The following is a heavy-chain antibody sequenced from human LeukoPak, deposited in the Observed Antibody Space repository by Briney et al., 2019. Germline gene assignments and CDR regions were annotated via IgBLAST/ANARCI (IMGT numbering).Heavy chain of an antibody. J-gene: IGHJ4*02. Sequence: GGSLRLSCAASGFTFSSYGMHWVRQAPGKGLEWVAFIRYDGSNKYYADSVKGRFTISRDNSKNTLYLQMNSLSAEDTAVYYCAKDREMDCSSPSCKPLDYWGQGTLVTVSS. D-gene: IGHD2-2*01. CDR1: GFTFSSYG. CDR2: IRYDGSNK. V-gene: IGHV3-30*02. CDR3: AKDREMDCSSPSCKPLDY.